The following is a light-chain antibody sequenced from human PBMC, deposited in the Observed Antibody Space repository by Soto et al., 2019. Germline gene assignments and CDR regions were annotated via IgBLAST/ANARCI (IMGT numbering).Light chain of an antibody. CDR2: LGS. J-gene: IGKJ1*01. Sequence: DIVMTQYPLSLPVTPGEPASISCRSSQSLLHSNGYTYLDWYLQKPGQSPQLLIYLGSNRASGVPDRFSGSGSGTDFTLKISRVEAEDVGVYYCMQGLQTPWTFGQGTKVEIK. V-gene: IGKV2-28*01. CDR3: MQGLQTPWT. CDR1: QSLLHSNGYTY.